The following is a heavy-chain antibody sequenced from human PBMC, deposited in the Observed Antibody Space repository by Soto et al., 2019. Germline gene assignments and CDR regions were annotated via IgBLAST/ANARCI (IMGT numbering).Heavy chain of an antibody. CDR2: IYYSGST. CDR1: GGSISSYY. CDR3: ARGVDSGYDIYYYGMDV. D-gene: IGHD5-12*01. J-gene: IGHJ6*02. Sequence: SETLSLTCTVSGGSISSYYWSWIRQPPGKGLEWIGYIYYSGSTNYNPSLKSRVTISVDTSKNQFSLKLSSVTAADTAVYYCARGVDSGYDIYYYGMDVWGQGTTVTVSS. V-gene: IGHV4-59*08.